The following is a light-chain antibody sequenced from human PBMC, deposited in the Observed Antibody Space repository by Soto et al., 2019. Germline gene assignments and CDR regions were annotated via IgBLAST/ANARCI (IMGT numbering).Light chain of an antibody. V-gene: IGKV3D-15*01. CDR2: GAS. CDR1: QSVSSN. Sequence: EIVMTQSPATLSVSPGDRATLSCRASQSVSSNLAWYQQKPGQAPRLLIYGASTRATGFPARFSGSGSGTEFTLTISSLQSEGFAVYYCQQYNNWPPGTFGQGTKLEIK. CDR3: QQYNNWPPGT. J-gene: IGKJ2*01.